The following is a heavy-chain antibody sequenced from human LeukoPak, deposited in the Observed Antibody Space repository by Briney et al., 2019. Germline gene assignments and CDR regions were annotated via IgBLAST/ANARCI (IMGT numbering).Heavy chain of an antibody. V-gene: IGHV1-18*01. Sequence: ASVTVSCKASGYTFTSYGISWVRQAPGQGLEWMGWISAYNGNTNYAQKLQGRVTITTDTSTSTAYMELRSLRSDDTAVYYCARKYYDILTGYPRVYYYYYMDVWGKGTTVTVSS. J-gene: IGHJ6*03. CDR2: ISAYNGNT. CDR1: GYTFTSYG. CDR3: ARKYYDILTGYPRVYYYYYMDV. D-gene: IGHD3-9*01.